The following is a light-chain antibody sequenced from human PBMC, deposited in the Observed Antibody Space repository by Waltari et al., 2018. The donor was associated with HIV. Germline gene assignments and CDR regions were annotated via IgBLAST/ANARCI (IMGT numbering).Light chain of an antibody. Sequence: EIVLTQSPDTLSLSPGDRATLSCWASQSVRSSLAWYQQKPGQPPRLLIYGASNRATGIPARFSGSGSGTDFTLTISSLEPEDFAVYYCQQRRNWPLTFGGGTKVEIK. CDR2: GAS. CDR1: QSVRSS. J-gene: IGKJ4*01. CDR3: QQRRNWPLT. V-gene: IGKV3-11*01.